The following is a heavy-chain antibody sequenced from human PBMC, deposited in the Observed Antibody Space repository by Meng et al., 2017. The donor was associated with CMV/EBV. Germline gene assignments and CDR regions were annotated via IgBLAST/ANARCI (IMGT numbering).Heavy chain of an antibody. CDR3: VRDGGGYCSSTSCQDPYYYYGMDV. V-gene: IGHV1-8*03. D-gene: IGHD2-2*01. J-gene: IGHJ6*02. CDR1: GYTFTSYD. Sequence: ASVKVSCKASGYTFTSYDINWVRQATGQGLEWMGWMNPNSGNTGYAQKFQGRVTITRNTSISTAYMELSSLRSEDTAVYYCVRDGGGYCSSTSCQDPYYYYGMDVWGQGTTVTVSS. CDR2: MNPNSGNT.